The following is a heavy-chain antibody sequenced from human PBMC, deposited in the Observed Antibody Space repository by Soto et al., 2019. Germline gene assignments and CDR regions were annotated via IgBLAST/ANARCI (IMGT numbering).Heavy chain of an antibody. V-gene: IGHV1-69*01. D-gene: IGHD3-16*01. J-gene: IGHJ5*02. CDR1: GDTFSSYA. CDR2: LIPIFGTA. Sequence: QVQLVQSGAEVKKPGSSVKVSCKASGDTFSSYAISWVRQAPGQGLEWMGGLIPIFGTAHYAQKFQGRVTSNTRESKSTAYMELRILGSWDTAVYCCVRTRVGAGWFGPWGQGPLVTVSS. CDR3: VRTRVGAGWFGP.